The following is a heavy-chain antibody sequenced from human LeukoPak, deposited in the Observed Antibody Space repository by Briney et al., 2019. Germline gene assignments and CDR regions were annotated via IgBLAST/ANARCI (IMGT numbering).Heavy chain of an antibody. V-gene: IGHV3-7*01. CDR1: GFTFSRYW. J-gene: IGHJ5*02. D-gene: IGHD3-22*01. Sequence: PGGSLRLSCAASGFTFSRYWMSWVRQAPGKGLDWVANINQDGSEKYYVDSVKGRFTISRDNAKNSLYLQMNSLRAEDTAVYYCARRSYDSSGYYYASENWFDPWGQGTLVTVSS. CDR3: ARRSYDSSGYYYASENWFDP. CDR2: INQDGSEK.